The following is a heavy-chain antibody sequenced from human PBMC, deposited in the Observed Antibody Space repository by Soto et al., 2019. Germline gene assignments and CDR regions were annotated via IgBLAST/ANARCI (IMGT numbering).Heavy chain of an antibody. CDR1: GYTLTELS. D-gene: IGHD3-3*01. CDR3: ATTEYYDFWSGYYKSYYYYYGMDV. V-gene: IGHV1-24*01. Sequence: GASVKVSCKVSGYTLTELSMHWVRQAPGKGLEWMGGFDPEDGETIYAQKFQGRVTMTEDTSTDTAYMELSSLRSEDTAVYYCATTEYYDFWSGYYKSYYYYYGMDVWGQGTT. J-gene: IGHJ6*02. CDR2: FDPEDGET.